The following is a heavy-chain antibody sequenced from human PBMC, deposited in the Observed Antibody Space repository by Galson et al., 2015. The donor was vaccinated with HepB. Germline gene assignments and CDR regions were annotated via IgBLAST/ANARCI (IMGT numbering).Heavy chain of an antibody. CDR3: ARGSWDSGTRPFDY. Sequence: SETLSLTCTVSAGSISGHFGGWVRQPPGKGLEWIGYIYYSGRTNYNPSLKSRVTMSVDTSRNQFSLRLTSVTAADTAVHYCARGSWDSGTRPFDYWGRGTLVTVSS. CDR2: IYYSGRT. CDR1: AGSISGHF. V-gene: IGHV4-59*11. J-gene: IGHJ4*02. D-gene: IGHD3-10*01.